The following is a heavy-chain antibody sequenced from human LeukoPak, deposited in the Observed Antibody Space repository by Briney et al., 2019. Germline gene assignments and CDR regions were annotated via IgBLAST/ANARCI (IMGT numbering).Heavy chain of an antibody. J-gene: IGHJ6*02. Sequence: GASVKVSCKASGYTFTSYGISWVRQAPGQGLEWMGWISAYNGNTNYAQKLQGRVTMTTDTSTSTAYMELRSLRSDDTAVYYCARESNVDTASVGMDVWGQGTTVTVSS. CDR2: ISAYNGNT. CDR1: GYTFTSYG. V-gene: IGHV1-18*01. D-gene: IGHD5-18*01. CDR3: ARESNVDTASVGMDV.